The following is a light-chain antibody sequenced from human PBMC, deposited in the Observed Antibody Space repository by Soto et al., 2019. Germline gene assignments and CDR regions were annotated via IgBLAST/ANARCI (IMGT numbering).Light chain of an antibody. CDR3: QQSYSTMWT. CDR1: QSISSY. Sequence: DIQMTQSPSSLSASVGDRVTITFLASQSISSYLNWYQQKPGKAPKLLIYAASSLQSGVPSRFSGSGSGTDFTLTISSLQPEDFATYYCQQSYSTMWTFGQGTKVDI. V-gene: IGKV1-39*01. CDR2: AAS. J-gene: IGKJ1*01.